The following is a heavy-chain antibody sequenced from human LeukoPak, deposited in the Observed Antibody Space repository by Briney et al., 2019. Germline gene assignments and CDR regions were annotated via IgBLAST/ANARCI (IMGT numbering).Heavy chain of an antibody. V-gene: IGHV4-59*01. Sequence: GSLRLSCSASGFTFSSYWMSWIRQPPGKGLEWIGYIYYSGSTNYNPSLKSRVTISVDTSKNQFSLKLSSVTAADTAVYYCARGTSSWYAPSRWAFDIWGQGTMVTVSS. CDR3: ARGTSSWYAPSRWAFDI. CDR2: IYYSGST. CDR1: GFTFSSYW. D-gene: IGHD6-13*01. J-gene: IGHJ3*02.